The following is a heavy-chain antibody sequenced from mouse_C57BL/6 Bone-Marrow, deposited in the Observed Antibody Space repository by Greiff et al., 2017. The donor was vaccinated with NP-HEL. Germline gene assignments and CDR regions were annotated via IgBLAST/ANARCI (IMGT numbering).Heavy chain of an antibody. J-gene: IGHJ1*03. V-gene: IGHV5-16*01. CDR1: GFTFSDYY. Sequence: EVNLVESEGGLVQPGSSMKLSCTASGFTFSDYYMAWVRQVPEKGLEWVANINYDGSSTYYLDSLKSRFIISRDNAKNILYLQMSSLKSEDTATYYCARVYYGSSHWYFDVWGTGTTVTVSS. CDR2: INYDGSST. D-gene: IGHD1-1*01. CDR3: ARVYYGSSHWYFDV.